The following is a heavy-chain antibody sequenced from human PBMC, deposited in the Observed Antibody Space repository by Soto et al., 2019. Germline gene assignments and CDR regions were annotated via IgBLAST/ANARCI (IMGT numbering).Heavy chain of an antibody. CDR2: IGTSGKTI. Sequence: XGSLRRTFAVSGFTFSSYDMNWVRQAPGKGLEWVSYIGTSGKTIYYADSVRGRFTISRDNAKNSLYLQMNSLRAEDTAVYFCARDPAIYSSKFDSGLDVWGRGTTVTVSS. CDR1: GFTFSSYD. CDR3: ARDPAIYSSKFDSGLDV. D-gene: IGHD4-4*01. J-gene: IGHJ6*02. V-gene: IGHV3-48*03.